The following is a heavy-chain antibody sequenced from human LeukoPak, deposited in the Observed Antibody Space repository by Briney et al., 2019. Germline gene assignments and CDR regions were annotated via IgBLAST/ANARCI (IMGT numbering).Heavy chain of an antibody. CDR1: SGSISTYY. CDR3: ARSQDTITAAGTPVGS. CDR2: IHYTGST. V-gene: IGHV4-59*01. Sequence: PSETLSLTCTVSSGSISTYYWTWIRQPPGKRLEWIGFIHYTGSTNYNPSLKSRVTISVDTSKNQFSLKLNSVTAADTAVYYCARSQDTITAAGTPVGSWGQGTLVTVSS. D-gene: IGHD6-13*01. J-gene: IGHJ5*02.